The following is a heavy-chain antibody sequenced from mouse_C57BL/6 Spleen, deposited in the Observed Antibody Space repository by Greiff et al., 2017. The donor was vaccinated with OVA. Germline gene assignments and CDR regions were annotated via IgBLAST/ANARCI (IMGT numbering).Heavy chain of an antibody. J-gene: IGHJ2*01. Sequence: EVQLQESGGGLVQPGGSMKLSCVASGFTFSNYWMNWVRQSPEQGLEWVAQIRLKSDNYATHYAESVKGRFTISRDDSRSSVYLQMNNLRAEDTGIYYCTSNFHFDYWGQGTTLTVSS. CDR3: TSNFHFDY. CDR2: IRLKSDNYAT. CDR1: GFTFSNYW. D-gene: IGHD2-5*01. V-gene: IGHV6-3*01.